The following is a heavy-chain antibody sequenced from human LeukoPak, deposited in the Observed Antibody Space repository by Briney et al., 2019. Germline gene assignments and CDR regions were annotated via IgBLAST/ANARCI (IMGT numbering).Heavy chain of an antibody. D-gene: IGHD3-10*01. J-gene: IGHJ4*02. CDR3: ARNPSTVVRGADY. V-gene: IGHV3-21*01. CDR2: ISSSSSYI. Sequence: GGSLGLSCAASGFTFSSYTMNWVRQAPGKGLEWVSSISSSSSYIYYADSVKGRFTISRDNAKNSLYLQMNSLRAEDTAVYYCARNPSTVVRGADYWAQGTLVTVSS. CDR1: GFTFSSYT.